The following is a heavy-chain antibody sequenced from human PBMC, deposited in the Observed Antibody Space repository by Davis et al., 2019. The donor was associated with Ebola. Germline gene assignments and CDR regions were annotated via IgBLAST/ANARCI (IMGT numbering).Heavy chain of an antibody. CDR2: IKQDGSEK. V-gene: IGHV3-7*01. CDR1: GFIFGYFG. J-gene: IGHJ3*02. D-gene: IGHD3-22*01. Sequence: GESLKISCAASGFIFGYFGMHWVRQAPGKGLEWVANIKQDGSEKYYVDSVKGRFTISRDNAKNSLYLQMNSLRAEDTAVYYCARRITMIVVGIDAFDIWGQGTMVTVSS. CDR3: ARRITMIVVGIDAFDI.